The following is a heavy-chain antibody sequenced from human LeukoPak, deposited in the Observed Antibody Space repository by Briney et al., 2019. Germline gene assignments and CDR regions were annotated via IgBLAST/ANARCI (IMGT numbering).Heavy chain of an antibody. CDR2: INPNSGGT. D-gene: IGHD3-10*01. Sequence: ASVKVSCKASGYTFTGYYMHWVRQAPGKGLEWMGWINPNSGGTNYAQKFQGRVTMTRDTSISTAYMELSSLRSDDTAVYYCAREHYSGSGLDPWGQGTLVTVSS. CDR3: AREHYSGSGLDP. CDR1: GYTFTGYY. V-gene: IGHV1-2*02. J-gene: IGHJ5*02.